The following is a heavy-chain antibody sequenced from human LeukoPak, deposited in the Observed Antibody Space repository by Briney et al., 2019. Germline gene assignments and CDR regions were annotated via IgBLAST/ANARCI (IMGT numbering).Heavy chain of an antibody. J-gene: IGHJ5*02. Sequence: SETLSLTCAVYGGSFSGYYWSWIRQPPGKGLEWIGEINHSGSTNYNPSLKSRVTISVDTSKNQFSLQLNSVTPEDTAVYYCARGTVEATTVTTPVGFPLGFDPWGQGTLVTVSS. V-gene: IGHV4-34*01. CDR2: INHSGST. D-gene: IGHD4-17*01. CDR1: GGSFSGYY. CDR3: ARGTVEATTVTTPVGFPLGFDP.